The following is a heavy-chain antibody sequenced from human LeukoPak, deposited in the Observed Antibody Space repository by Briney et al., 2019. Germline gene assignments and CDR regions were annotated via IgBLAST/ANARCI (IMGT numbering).Heavy chain of an antibody. D-gene: IGHD7-27*01. CDR1: GGSLSGYY. CDR3: ARGRTGYWYFDL. CDR2: INHSGST. J-gene: IGHJ2*01. Sequence: SETLSLTCAVYGGSLSGYYWSWIRQPPGKGLEWIGEINHSGSTNYNPSLKSRVTISVDTSKNQFSLKLSSVTAADTAVYYCARGRTGYWYFDLWGRGTLVTVSS. V-gene: IGHV4-34*01.